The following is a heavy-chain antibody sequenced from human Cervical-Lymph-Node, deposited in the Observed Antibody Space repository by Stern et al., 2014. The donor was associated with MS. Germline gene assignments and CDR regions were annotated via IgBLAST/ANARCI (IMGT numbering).Heavy chain of an antibody. J-gene: IGHJ6*02. V-gene: IGHV3-21*01. D-gene: IGHD5-24*01. Sequence: VQLVESGGGLVKPGGSLRLSCAASGFTFSSYTMNWVRQAPGQGLEWVSSISRSRSDTYYAHYADSGKGRLTISRDTANNRLYLQMNNLRVDDTAVYYCTRDSMAGPNSPYGMDVWGQGTTVTVSS. CDR1: GFTFSSYT. CDR2: ISRSRSDT. CDR3: TRDSMAGPNSPYGMDV.